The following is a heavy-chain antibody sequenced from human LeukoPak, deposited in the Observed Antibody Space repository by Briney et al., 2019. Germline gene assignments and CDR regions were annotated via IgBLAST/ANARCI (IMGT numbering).Heavy chain of an antibody. J-gene: IGHJ5*02. CDR1: GGSFSGYY. D-gene: IGHD6-13*01. CDR2: INHSGST. CDR3: ARGGSISWYGWFDP. Sequence: PSETLSLTCAVYGGSFSGYYWSWIRQPPGKGLEWIGEINHSGSTNYNPSLKSRVTISVDTSKDQFSLKLSSVTAADTAVYYCARGGSISWYGWFDPWGQGTLVTVSS. V-gene: IGHV4-34*01.